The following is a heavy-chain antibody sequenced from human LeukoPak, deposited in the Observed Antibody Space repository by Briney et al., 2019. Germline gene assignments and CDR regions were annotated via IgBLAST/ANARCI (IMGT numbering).Heavy chain of an antibody. D-gene: IGHD2-2*01. CDR1: GFTFDSYG. V-gene: IGHV3-21*01. CDR3: ARAYCSSTRCSYYFDS. CDR2: ISSCSTYI. Sequence: PGGSLRLSCAASGFTFDSYGMNWVRQAPGKGLEWISSISSCSTYIYYADSVKGRFTISRDNAKNSLYLQMNSLRAEDTAVYYCARAYCSSTRCSYYFDSWGQGTLVTVSS. J-gene: IGHJ4*02.